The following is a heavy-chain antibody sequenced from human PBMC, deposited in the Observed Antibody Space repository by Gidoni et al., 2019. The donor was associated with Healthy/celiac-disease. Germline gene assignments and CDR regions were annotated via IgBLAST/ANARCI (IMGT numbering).Heavy chain of an antibody. D-gene: IGHD5-12*01. CDR1: GYTLPELS. V-gene: IGHV1-24*01. J-gene: IGHJ4*02. CDR3: ATAGAKIVATHQLDY. CDR2: FDPEDGET. Sequence: QFQLVQSGAEVQKPGASVKVSCQVSGYTLPELSMHWVRQAPGQGLEWMGGFDPEDGETIYAQKFQGRVTMTEDTSTDTAYMELSSLRSEDTAVYYCATAGAKIVATHQLDYWGQGTLVTVSS.